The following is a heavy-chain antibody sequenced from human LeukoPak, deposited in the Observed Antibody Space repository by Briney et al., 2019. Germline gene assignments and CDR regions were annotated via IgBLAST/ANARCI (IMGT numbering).Heavy chain of an antibody. D-gene: IGHD3-16*01. V-gene: IGHV3-11*01. CDR2: IKSSDTST. CDR3: ARRGNTSSHAFDI. CDR1: GFSFSDSY. J-gene: IGHJ3*02. Sequence: PGGSLRLSCAASGFSFSDSYMSWIRQAPGQGLEWLSYIKSSDTSTFYADSVKGRFTVSRDNAKNSLYLQMNSLRAEDTAVYYCARRGNTSSHAFDIWGQGTVVTVSS.